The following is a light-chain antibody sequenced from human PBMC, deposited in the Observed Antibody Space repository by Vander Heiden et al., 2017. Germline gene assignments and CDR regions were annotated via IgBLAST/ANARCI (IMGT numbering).Light chain of an antibody. CDR3: QQNNSYSPYT. Sequence: DIQMTQSPSTLSASVGDRVTITCRASQSISSWLAWYQQKPGKAPKLLIYDASSLESGVPSRFSGSGYGTEFTLTISSRQPDDFASYYCQQNNSYSPYTFGQGTKLEIK. CDR1: QSISSW. J-gene: IGKJ2*01. V-gene: IGKV1-5*01. CDR2: DAS.